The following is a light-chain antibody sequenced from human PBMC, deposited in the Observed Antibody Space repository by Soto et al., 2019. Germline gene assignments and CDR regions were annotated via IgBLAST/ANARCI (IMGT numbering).Light chain of an antibody. V-gene: IGKV3-11*01. Sequence: EIVLTQSPATLSLSPGERATLSCRASQSVSSYLAWYQQKPGQAPRLLIYDASNRATGIPARFSGSESGTDFTLTISSLEPEDFAVYYCQQRSNWPLYTFGQWTKLASK. CDR1: QSVSSY. CDR3: QQRSNWPLYT. CDR2: DAS. J-gene: IGKJ2*01.